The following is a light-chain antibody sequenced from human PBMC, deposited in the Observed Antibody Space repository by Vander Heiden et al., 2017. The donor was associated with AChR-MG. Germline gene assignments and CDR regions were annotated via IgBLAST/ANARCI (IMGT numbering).Light chain of an antibody. Sequence: SYVLTQPPSVSVPPGKTARITCGGNNIGSKGVHWYQQKPGQAPVLVVYDDSERPSGIPERFSGSNSGNTATLTISRVEAGDEADYYCQVRDSSLIRVFGTGTKVTVL. J-gene: IGLJ1*01. CDR3: QVRDSSLIRV. CDR2: DDS. V-gene: IGLV3-21*03. CDR1: NIGSKG.